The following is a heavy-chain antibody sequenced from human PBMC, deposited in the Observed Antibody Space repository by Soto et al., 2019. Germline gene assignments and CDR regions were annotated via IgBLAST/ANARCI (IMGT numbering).Heavy chain of an antibody. V-gene: IGHV3-23*01. CDR1: GFTFRNYA. D-gene: IGHD3-16*01. Sequence: EVQLLESGGGLVQPGGSLRLSCAASGFTFRNYAMTWVRQAPGKGLELVSGISGGGDETYNADSVKGRFIISRDNSKKTLYLQMNSLRAEDTAIYYCVKDGEAYNGVWDYFDHWGQGTLITVSS. CDR2: ISGGGDET. CDR3: VKDGEAYNGVWDYFDH. J-gene: IGHJ4*02.